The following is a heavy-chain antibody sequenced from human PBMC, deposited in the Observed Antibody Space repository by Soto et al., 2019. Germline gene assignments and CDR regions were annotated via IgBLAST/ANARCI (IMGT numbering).Heavy chain of an antibody. Sequence: PRGSLRLSCAASGFTFSGYSMNWVRQAPGKGLEWVSSISSSSSYIYYADSVKGRFTISRDNAKNSLYLQMNSLRAEDTAVYYCARPYYYDSSGYWYWGQGTLVTVSS. CDR1: GFTFSGYS. J-gene: IGHJ4*02. D-gene: IGHD3-22*01. V-gene: IGHV3-21*01. CDR2: ISSSSSYI. CDR3: ARPYYYDSSGYWY.